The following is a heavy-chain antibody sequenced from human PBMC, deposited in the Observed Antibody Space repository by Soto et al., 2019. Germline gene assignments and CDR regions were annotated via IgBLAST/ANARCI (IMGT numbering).Heavy chain of an antibody. D-gene: IGHD4-4*01. CDR3: ERGRGPVTKVNFYYYGMDV. CDR2: IYHSGST. V-gene: IGHV4-38-2*01. J-gene: IGHJ6*02. Sequence: SETLSLTCDVSGFSISSYYYWGWIRQPPGEGLEWIGSIYHSGSTYYNPSLRSRVTISIDPSENQFSLKLSSVTAADTAVYYCERGRGPVTKVNFYYYGMDVWGQGTTVTVSS. CDR1: GFSISSYYY.